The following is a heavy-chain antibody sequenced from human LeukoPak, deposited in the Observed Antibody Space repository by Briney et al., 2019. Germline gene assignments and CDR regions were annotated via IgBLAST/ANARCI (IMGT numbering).Heavy chain of an antibody. CDR1: GGSISSYY. CDR3: ARQSRPYYYASGPPDY. J-gene: IGHJ4*02. CDR2: IYYNGST. Sequence: SETLSLTCTVSGGSISSYYLSWLRQPPGKGLEWIGYIYYNGSTKYTPSLKSRVTISVDTSKNQFSLKLSSVAAADTAVYYCARQSRPYYYASGPPDYWGQGTLVTVSS. D-gene: IGHD3-10*01. V-gene: IGHV4-59*08.